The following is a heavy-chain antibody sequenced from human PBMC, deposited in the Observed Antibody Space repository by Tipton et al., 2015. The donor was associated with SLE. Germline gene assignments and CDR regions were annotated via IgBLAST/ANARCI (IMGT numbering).Heavy chain of an antibody. Sequence: LRLSCAVSGGSISSGGYYWSWIRQPPGKGLEWIGEINHSGSTNYNPSLKSRVTISVDTSKNQFSLKLSSVTAADTAVYYCARGAHDFWSGYTSYFDYWGQGTLVTVSS. J-gene: IGHJ4*02. CDR2: INHSGST. V-gene: IGHV4-61*08. CDR1: GGSISSGGYY. CDR3: ARGAHDFWSGYTSYFDY. D-gene: IGHD3-3*01.